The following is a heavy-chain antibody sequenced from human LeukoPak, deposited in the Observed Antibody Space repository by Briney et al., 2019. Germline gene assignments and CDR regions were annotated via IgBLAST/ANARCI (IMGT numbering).Heavy chain of an antibody. CDR1: GFTFDDYA. Sequence: PGGSLRVSCAASGFTFDDYAMHWVRQAPGKGLEWVSGISWNSGSIGYADSVKGRFTISRDNAKNSLYLQMNSLRAEDTALYYCARGYSSSWYGDAFDIWGQGTMVTVSS. J-gene: IGHJ3*02. V-gene: IGHV3-9*01. D-gene: IGHD6-13*01. CDR3: ARGYSSSWYGDAFDI. CDR2: ISWNSGSI.